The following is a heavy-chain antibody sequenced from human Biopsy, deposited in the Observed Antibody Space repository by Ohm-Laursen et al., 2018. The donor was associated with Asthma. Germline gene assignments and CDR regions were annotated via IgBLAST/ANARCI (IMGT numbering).Heavy chain of an antibody. CDR3: ARDCGGNSGYYYGMDV. Sequence: GSLRLSCSASGFTFSSYSMNWVRQAPGKGLEWVSYISSSSSTIYYADSVKGRFTISRDNAKNSLYLQMNSLRDEDTAVYYCARDCGGNSGYYYGMDVWGQGTTVTVSS. CDR2: ISSSSSTI. D-gene: IGHD4-23*01. J-gene: IGHJ6*02. V-gene: IGHV3-48*02. CDR1: GFTFSSYS.